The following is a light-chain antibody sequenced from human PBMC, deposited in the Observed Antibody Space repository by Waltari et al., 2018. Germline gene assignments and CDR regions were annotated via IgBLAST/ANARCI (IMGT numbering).Light chain of an antibody. CDR3: QQRSNWPPPT. Sequence: EIVLTQSPATLSLSPGERATLSCRASQNINTYLAWYQQKPGQAPRLLIYDASSRATGIPARFSGSGSGTDFTLTISSLEPEEFAVYYCQQRSNWPPPTFGGGTKVDI. CDR1: QNINTY. V-gene: IGKV3-11*01. J-gene: IGKJ4*01. CDR2: DAS.